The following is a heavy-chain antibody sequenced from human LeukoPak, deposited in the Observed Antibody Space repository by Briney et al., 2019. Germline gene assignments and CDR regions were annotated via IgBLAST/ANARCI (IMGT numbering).Heavy chain of an antibody. D-gene: IGHD6-19*01. J-gene: IGHJ4*02. V-gene: IGHV3-21*06. CDR1: GFTFSSYA. Sequence: GGSLRLSCAASGFTFSSYAIQWVRQAPGKGLEWVSSISSSGSYIYYADSVKGRFTISRDNAKNSLDLQMNSLRVEDTAVYYCARLQWLQTGRAFLDYWGQGTLVTVSS. CDR3: ARLQWLQTGRAFLDY. CDR2: ISSSGSYI.